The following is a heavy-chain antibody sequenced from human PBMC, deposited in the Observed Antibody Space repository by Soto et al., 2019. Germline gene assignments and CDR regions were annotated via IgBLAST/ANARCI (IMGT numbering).Heavy chain of an antibody. CDR2: IKEDGSER. J-gene: IGHJ4*02. CDR3: ARATGADKEDY. V-gene: IGHV3-7*04. CDR1: GFTFSSYW. Sequence: EVQLVESGGGLVQPGGSLRLSCAASGFTFSSYWMSWVRQAPGKGLEWVANIKEDGSERYYVDSVKGRFTISRDNAKNSLDLQMNSRRAEDTAVYYCARATGADKEDYWGQGTLVTVSS. D-gene: IGHD3-10*01.